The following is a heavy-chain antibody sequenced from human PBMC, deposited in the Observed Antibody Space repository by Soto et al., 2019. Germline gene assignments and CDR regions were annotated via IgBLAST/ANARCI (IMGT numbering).Heavy chain of an antibody. D-gene: IGHD3-22*01. J-gene: IGHJ4*02. Sequence: PGGSLRLSCAASGFTFSSSWMHWVCQAPEKVLEWVADIKCDGSEKYYVDSAKGRLTIARDNAKNSLYLQVNSLRAEDLTVYCCVRGTSSITMIVVVPYFDYWGQGTLVTLSS. CDR2: IKCDGSEK. V-gene: IGHV3-7*03. CDR3: VRGTSSITMIVVVPYFDY. CDR1: GFTFSSSW.